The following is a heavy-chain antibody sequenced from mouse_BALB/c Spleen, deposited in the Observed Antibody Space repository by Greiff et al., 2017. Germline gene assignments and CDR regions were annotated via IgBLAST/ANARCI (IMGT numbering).Heavy chain of an antibody. CDR3: ARHLGPLYYAMDY. CDR1: GFTFSSYT. V-gene: IGHV5-12-2*01. J-gene: IGHJ4*01. D-gene: IGHD4-1*01. CDR2: ISNGGGST. Sequence: EVMLVESGGGLVQPGGSLKLSCAASGFTFSSYTMSWVRQTPEKRLEWVAYISNGGGSTYYPDTVKGLFTISRDNAKNTLYLQMSSLKSEDTAMYYCARHLGPLYYAMDYWGQGTSVTVSS.